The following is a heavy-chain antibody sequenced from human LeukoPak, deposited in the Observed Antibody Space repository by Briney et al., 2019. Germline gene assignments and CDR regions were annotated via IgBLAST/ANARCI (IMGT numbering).Heavy chain of an antibody. V-gene: IGHV4-61*02. Sequence: SETLSLTCTVSGGSISSGSYYWSWIRQPAGKGLEWIGRIYTSGSTNYNPSLKSRVAISVDTSKNQFSLKLSSVTAADTAVYYCASELVPAAIAPENWFDPWGQGTLVTVSS. CDR2: IYTSGST. CDR1: GGSISSGSYY. D-gene: IGHD2-2*02. J-gene: IGHJ5*02. CDR3: ASELVPAAIAPENWFDP.